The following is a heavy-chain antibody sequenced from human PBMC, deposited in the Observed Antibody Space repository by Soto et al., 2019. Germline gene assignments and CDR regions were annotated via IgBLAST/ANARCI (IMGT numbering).Heavy chain of an antibody. D-gene: IGHD3-9*01. V-gene: IGHV4-4*02. J-gene: IGHJ4*02. CDR2: IHYSGTT. CDR1: GASISTSYW. CDR3: TRALLKSLDY. Sequence: SETLSLTCAVSGASISTSYWWSWVRQSPGKGLEWIGEIHYSGTTNYNPSLKSRVTISLDKSNNQFSLNLNSVTAADTAMYYCTRALLKSLDYWGQGTLVTVSS.